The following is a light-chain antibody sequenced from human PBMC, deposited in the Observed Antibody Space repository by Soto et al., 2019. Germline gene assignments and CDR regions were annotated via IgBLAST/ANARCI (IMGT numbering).Light chain of an antibody. CDR2: AAS. CDR1: QGIRSY. V-gene: IGKV1-9*01. Sequence: DIQLTQSPSLLSASVGDRVTITCRASQGIRSYLAWYQQKPGKAPKLLIYAASTLQSGVPARFSGSGSGTEFTLTISSLQPEDFATYYCQQLNSYPITFGQGTRLEIK. J-gene: IGKJ5*01. CDR3: QQLNSYPIT.